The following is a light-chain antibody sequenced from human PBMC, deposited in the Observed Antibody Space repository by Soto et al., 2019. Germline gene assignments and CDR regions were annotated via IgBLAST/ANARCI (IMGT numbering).Light chain of an antibody. CDR1: QSISRY. CDR2: KAS. Sequence: DIKMTQSPSTLSASVGDRVTITCRASQSISRYLAWYQQKPGKAPSVLIYKASNLESGVPSSFSGSGSETEFTLTISSLQPDDFATYYCQQYNKYPYSFGQGTKLEIK. V-gene: IGKV1-5*03. J-gene: IGKJ2*03. CDR3: QQYNKYPYS.